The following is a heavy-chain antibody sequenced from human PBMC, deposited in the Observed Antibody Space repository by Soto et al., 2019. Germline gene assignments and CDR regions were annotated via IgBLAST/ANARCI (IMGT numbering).Heavy chain of an antibody. Sequence: QVQLVQSGAEVKKPGSSVKVSCEASGGTFSSDAISWVRQAPGQGLEWMGGIIPMFGTASYAQKFQGRVTIIADEPTNTGYMELSSLRSEDTAVYYCARGRWPSSGWFGLLDYWGQGTLVTVSS. CDR2: IIPMFGTA. D-gene: IGHD3-10*01. J-gene: IGHJ4*02. V-gene: IGHV1-69*12. CDR1: GGTFSSDA. CDR3: ARGRWPSSGWFGLLDY.